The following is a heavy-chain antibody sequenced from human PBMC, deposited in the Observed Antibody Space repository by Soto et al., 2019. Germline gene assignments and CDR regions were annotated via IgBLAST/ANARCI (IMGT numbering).Heavy chain of an antibody. CDR2: IYWNDDK. V-gene: IGHV2-5*01. CDR1: GFSLSTSGVG. J-gene: IGHJ3*02. CDR3: AHIGVCDSSGLEAFEI. Sequence: VSGPTLVNPTQTLTLTCTLSGFSLSTSGVGVGWIRQPPGKALEWLALIYWNDDKRYSPSLKSRLTATKGTSKTQVVLTVTNMDPVDTPTHYCAHIGVCDSSGLEAFEIWRQGTMVAVS. D-gene: IGHD3-22*01.